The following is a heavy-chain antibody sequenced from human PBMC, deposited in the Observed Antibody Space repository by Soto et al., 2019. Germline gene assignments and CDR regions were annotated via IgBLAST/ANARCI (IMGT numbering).Heavy chain of an antibody. CDR1: GGSISSSSYY. J-gene: IGHJ5*02. Sequence: SETLSLTCTVSGGSISSSSYYWGWIRQPPGKGLEWIGSIYYSGNAYYNPSLKSRVTISVDTSKNQFSLKVTSVTAADTALYYCARDYFDSSDYTTNWFDPWGQGTLVTVSS. D-gene: IGHD3-22*01. CDR3: ARDYFDSSDYTTNWFDP. V-gene: IGHV4-39*01. CDR2: IYYSGNA.